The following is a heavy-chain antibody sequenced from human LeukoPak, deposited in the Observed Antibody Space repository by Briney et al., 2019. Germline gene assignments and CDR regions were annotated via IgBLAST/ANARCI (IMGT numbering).Heavy chain of an antibody. CDR3: ACRGQLLFGHDY. CDR2: INHSGST. CDR1: GGSFSGYY. J-gene: IGHJ4*02. D-gene: IGHD2-2*01. Sequence: PSETLSLTCAVYGGSFSGYYWSWIRQPPGKGLEWIGEINHSGSTNYNPSLKSRVTISVDTSKNQFSLKLSSVTAADTAVYYCACRGQLLFGHDYWGQGTLVTVSS. V-gene: IGHV4-34*01.